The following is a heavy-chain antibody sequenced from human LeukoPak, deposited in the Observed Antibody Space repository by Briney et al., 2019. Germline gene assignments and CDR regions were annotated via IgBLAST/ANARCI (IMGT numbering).Heavy chain of an antibody. V-gene: IGHV1-18*01. D-gene: IGHD3-22*01. CDR2: ISAYNGNT. Sequence: ASVKVSCKASGYTFTSYGISWVRQAPGQGLEWMGWISAYNGNTNYAQKFQGRVTMTRDMSTSTVYMELSSLRSEDTAVYYCARDRGSVDYYDSSGYRNNWFDPWGQGTLVTVSS. CDR3: ARDRGSVDYYDSSGYRNNWFDP. J-gene: IGHJ5*02. CDR1: GYTFTSYG.